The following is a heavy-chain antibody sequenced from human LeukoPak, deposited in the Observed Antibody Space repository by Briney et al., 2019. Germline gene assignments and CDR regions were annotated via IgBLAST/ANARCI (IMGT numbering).Heavy chain of an antibody. V-gene: IGHV4-59*01. D-gene: IGHD6-13*01. CDR3: ARDGASSSWPHWFDP. Sequence: SETLSLTCSVSGGSIKYYYWTWIRQSPGEGLEWIGHIYYNGTTRYKPSLKSRVTISLDMSKKQISLKLNSLTAADTAVYYCARDGASSSWPHWFDPWGQGTLATVSS. J-gene: IGHJ5*02. CDR1: GGSIKYYY. CDR2: IYYNGTT.